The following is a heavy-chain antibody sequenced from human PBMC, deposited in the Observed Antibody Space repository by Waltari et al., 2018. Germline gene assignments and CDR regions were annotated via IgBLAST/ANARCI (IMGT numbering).Heavy chain of an antibody. CDR3: ARLVGSLVIDY. CDR2: IHYSGST. D-gene: IGHD3-16*01. CDR1: GGSISSSSYY. Sequence: PGLVKPSETLSLICNVSGGSISSSSYYWGWIRQPPGKGLEWIGSIHYSGSTYYNPSLKSRVTISVDTSKNQFSLKLSSVTAADTAVYYCARLVGSLVIDYWGQGTLVTVSS. V-gene: IGHV4-39*07. J-gene: IGHJ4*02.